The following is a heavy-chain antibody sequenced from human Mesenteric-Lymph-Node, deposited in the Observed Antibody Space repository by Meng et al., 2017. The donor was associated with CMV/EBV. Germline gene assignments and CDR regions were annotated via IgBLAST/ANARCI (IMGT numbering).Heavy chain of an antibody. CDR2: MSYDGNNE. Sequence: GRSLRLSCAASGFTFSRYAMHWVRQAPGKGLEWVAVMSYDGNNEYYADPVKGRFTISRDSSKNTLYLQMNSLRGEDTAVYYCARVLALGYCSSTSCHYYFDYWGQGTLVTVSS. CDR1: GFTFSRYA. V-gene: IGHV3-30*04. J-gene: IGHJ4*02. D-gene: IGHD2-2*01. CDR3: ARVLALGYCSSTSCHYYFDY.